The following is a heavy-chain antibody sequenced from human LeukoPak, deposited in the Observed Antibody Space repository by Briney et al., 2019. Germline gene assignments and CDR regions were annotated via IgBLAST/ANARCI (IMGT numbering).Heavy chain of an antibody. J-gene: IGHJ4*02. CDR1: GFTFDDYG. D-gene: IGHD1-26*01. CDR2: INWNGGST. CDR3: ARAVGATRKYYFDY. Sequence: GGSLRLSCAASGFTFDDYGMSWVRQAPGKGLEWVSGINWNGGSTGYADSVKGRFTISRDNAKKSLYLQMNSLRAEDTAVYYCARAVGATRKYYFDYWGQGTLVTVSS. V-gene: IGHV3-20*04.